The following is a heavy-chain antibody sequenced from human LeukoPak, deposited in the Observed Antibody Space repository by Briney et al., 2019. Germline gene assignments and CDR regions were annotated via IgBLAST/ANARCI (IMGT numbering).Heavy chain of an antibody. CDR3: ARVSYGYSYGQEAFDI. D-gene: IGHD5-18*01. V-gene: IGHV3-23*01. CDR1: GFTFSSYA. Sequence: GGSLRLSCAASGFTFSSYAMTWVRQAPGKGLEWVSSIVGSGGSTYYADSVKGRFTISRDNSKNTLYLQMNSLRAEDTAMYYCARVSYGYSYGQEAFDIWGQGTMVTVSS. CDR2: IVGSGGST. J-gene: IGHJ3*02.